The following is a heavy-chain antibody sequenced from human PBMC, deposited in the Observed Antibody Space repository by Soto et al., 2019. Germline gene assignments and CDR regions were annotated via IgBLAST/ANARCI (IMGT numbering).Heavy chain of an antibody. CDR1: GFTFSNYA. V-gene: IGHV3-23*01. CDR2: ISGSGGNT. CDR3: AKDSSVTNYYYGMDV. Sequence: EVQLLESGGGLVQPGGSLRLSCAASGFTFSNYAMSWVRQAPGKGLEWVSTISGSGGNTYYADSVKGRFTISRDNSKNTLYVQMNSPRAEDTAVYYCAKDSSVTNYYYGMDVWGQGTTVTVS. D-gene: IGHD4-4*01. J-gene: IGHJ6*02.